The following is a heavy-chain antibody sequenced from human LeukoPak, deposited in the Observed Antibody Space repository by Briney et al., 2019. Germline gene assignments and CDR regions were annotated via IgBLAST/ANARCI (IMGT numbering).Heavy chain of an antibody. CDR2: IVVGSGNT. D-gene: IGHD5-12*01. CDR1: GFTFTSSA. J-gene: IGHJ4*02. Sequence: SVKVSCKASGFTFTSSAMQWVRQARGQRLEWIGWIVVGSGNTNYAQKFQERVTITRDMSTSTAYMELSSLRSEDTAVYYCAVVASGYDYYFDYWGQGTLVTVSS. V-gene: IGHV1-58*02. CDR3: AVVASGYDYYFDY.